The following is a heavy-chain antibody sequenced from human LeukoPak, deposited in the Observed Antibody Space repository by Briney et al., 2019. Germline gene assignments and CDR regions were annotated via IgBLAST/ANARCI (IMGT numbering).Heavy chain of an antibody. V-gene: IGHV4-39*01. CDR3: ARRVRSYYYDGSGHPTPYYFDY. J-gene: IGHJ4*02. Sequence: SETLSLTCTVSGGSTNSNNYYWGWIRQPPGKGLEWIGSIHYSGSTHYNPSLESRVTISVDASKNQLSLKLSSVTAADTAVYYCARRVRSYYYDGSGHPTPYYFDYWGQGTLVTVSS. CDR2: IHYSGST. D-gene: IGHD3-22*01. CDR1: GGSTNSNNYY.